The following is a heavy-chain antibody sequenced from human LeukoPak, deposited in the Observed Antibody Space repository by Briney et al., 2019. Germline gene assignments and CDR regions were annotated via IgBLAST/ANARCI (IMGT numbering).Heavy chain of an antibody. V-gene: IGHV4-59*01. CDR1: GGSMSTYY. CDR3: ARDFGPEYYDILTGYYNDAFDI. CDR2: IYYSGST. D-gene: IGHD3-9*01. J-gene: IGHJ3*02. Sequence: SETLSLTCTASGGSMSTYYWSWIRQPPGKGLEWIGYIYYSGSTNYNPSLKSRVTISVDTSKNQFSLKLSSVTAADTAVYYCARDFGPEYYDILTGYYNDAFDIWGQGTMVTVSS.